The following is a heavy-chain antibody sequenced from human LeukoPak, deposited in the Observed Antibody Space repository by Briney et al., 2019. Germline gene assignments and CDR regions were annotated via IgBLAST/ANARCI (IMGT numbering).Heavy chain of an antibody. D-gene: IGHD3-10*01. CDR1: GGSISSYY. J-gene: IGHJ4*02. Sequence: PSETLSLTCTVSGGSISSYYWSWIRQPPGKGLEWIGYIYYSGSTYYNPSLKSRVTISVDTSKNQFSLKLSSVTAADTAVYYCVGGLLPYYFDYRGQGTLVTVSS. CDR2: IYYSGST. CDR3: VGGLLPYYFDY. V-gene: IGHV4-59*08.